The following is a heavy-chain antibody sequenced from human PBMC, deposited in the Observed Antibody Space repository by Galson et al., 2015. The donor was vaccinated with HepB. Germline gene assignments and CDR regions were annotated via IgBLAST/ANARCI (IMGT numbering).Heavy chain of an antibody. Sequence: QSGAEVKKPGESLKISCKGSGYSFTNYWIGWVRQMPGKGLEWMGIIYPGDSDTRYSPSFQGQVTISADKSISTAYLQWSSLKASDTAMYYCARPSGYCSGGSCYPSDAFDIWGQGTMVTVSS. V-gene: IGHV5-51*03. CDR3: ARPSGYCSGGSCYPSDAFDI. J-gene: IGHJ3*02. CDR1: GYSFTNYW. D-gene: IGHD2-15*01. CDR2: IYPGDSDT.